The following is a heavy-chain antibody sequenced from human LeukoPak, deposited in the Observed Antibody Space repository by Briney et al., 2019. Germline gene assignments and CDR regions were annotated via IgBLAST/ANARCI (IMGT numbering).Heavy chain of an antibody. D-gene: IGHD1-14*01. CDR1: GAYISVNNYY. Sequence: SETLSLTCTVSGAYISVNNYYWAWIRQSPGKGLEWIGSINYSGTTYYNPSLNSRVTISVDTSKNQFSLKVTSVTAADTAVYYCARVYNVDVWGKGTTVTVSS. J-gene: IGHJ6*04. V-gene: IGHV4-39*07. CDR3: ARVYNVDV. CDR2: INYSGTT.